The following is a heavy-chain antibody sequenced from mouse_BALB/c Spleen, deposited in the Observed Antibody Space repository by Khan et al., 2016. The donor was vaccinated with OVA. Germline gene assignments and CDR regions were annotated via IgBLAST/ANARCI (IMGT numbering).Heavy chain of an antibody. J-gene: IGHJ3*01. V-gene: IGHV5-6*01. CDR2: ISTGGHYN. Sequence: EVELVESGGDLVEPGGSLKLSCAASGFTFSTYGMSWVRQTPDKRLEWVATISTGGHYNYYPDSRRGRLTISRDNAKNTLYLQMTSLKSEDTAIFYCARLAYYYDSEGFAYWGQGTLVTVSA. CDR1: GFTFSTYG. D-gene: IGHD1-1*01. CDR3: ARLAYYYDSEGFAY.